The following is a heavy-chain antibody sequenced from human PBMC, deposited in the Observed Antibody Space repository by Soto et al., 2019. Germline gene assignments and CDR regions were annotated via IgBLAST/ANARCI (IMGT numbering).Heavy chain of an antibody. V-gene: IGHV4-30-4*01. CDR3: ARQKSSSSDGFDS. D-gene: IGHD6-6*01. CDR1: GGSIDNDDYY. Sequence: QVQPQESGPGLVKPSQTLSLTCTVSGGSIDNDDYYWNWIRQSQGKGLEWIGYIYYSGRTYYNPSLKSRVTMSVDTSKNQFSLKVQSVTAADTAVYYCARQKSSSSDGFDSWGQGAQVTVSS. J-gene: IGHJ4*02. CDR2: IYYSGRT.